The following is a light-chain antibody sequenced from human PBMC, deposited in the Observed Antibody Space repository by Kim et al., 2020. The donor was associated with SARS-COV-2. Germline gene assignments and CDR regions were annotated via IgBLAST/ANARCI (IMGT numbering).Light chain of an antibody. V-gene: IGLV3-21*04. J-gene: IGLJ3*02. Sequence: SYELTQPPSVSVAPGKTASITCGGDNPEIKSVHWYQQKPGQSPVVVIYYDTDRPSGIPERVSGSKSENTATLTISRVEAGDEADYYCQVWDSHTYHWVFG. CDR1: NPEIKS. CDR2: YDT. CDR3: QVWDSHTYHWV.